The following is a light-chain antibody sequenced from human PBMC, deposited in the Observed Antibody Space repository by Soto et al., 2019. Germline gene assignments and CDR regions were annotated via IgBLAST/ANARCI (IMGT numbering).Light chain of an antibody. V-gene: IGKV3D-20*02. J-gene: IGKJ5*01. Sequence: EIVLTQSPGTLSLSPGERATLXCRASHSISNHHSAWYQQKPGKAPRLLXXGASSRATGIQERFIGSGSGKDFTLTISRLEPEESAVYYCKQRNVWPPVTFGQGTRLEIK. CDR2: GAS. CDR3: KQRNVWPPVT. CDR1: HSISNHH.